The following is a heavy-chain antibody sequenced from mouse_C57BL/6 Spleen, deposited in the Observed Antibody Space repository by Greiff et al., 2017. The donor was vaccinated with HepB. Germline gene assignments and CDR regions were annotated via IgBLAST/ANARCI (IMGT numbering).Heavy chain of an antibody. V-gene: IGHV5-16*01. CDR1: GFTFSDYY. J-gene: IGHJ2*01. Sequence: EVKLMESEGGLVQPGSSMKLSCTASGFTFSDYYMAWVRQVPEKGLEWVANINYDGSSTYYLDSLKSRFIISRDNAKNILYLQMSSLKSEDTATYYCARESADYFDDWGQGTTLTVSS. CDR3: ARESADYFDD. CDR2: INYDGSST.